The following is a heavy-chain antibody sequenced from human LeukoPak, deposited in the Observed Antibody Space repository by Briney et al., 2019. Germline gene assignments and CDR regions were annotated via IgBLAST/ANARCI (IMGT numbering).Heavy chain of an antibody. V-gene: IGHV1-24*01. D-gene: IGHD3-22*01. Sequence: ASVKVSCKVSGYTLTELSMHWVRQAPGKGLEWMGGFDPEDGETIYAQKFQGRVTMTEDTSTDTAYMELSRLRSEDTAVYYCATGYYDSSGYYVNWFDPWGQGTLVTVSS. CDR1: GYTLTELS. CDR3: ATGYYDSSGYYVNWFDP. CDR2: FDPEDGET. J-gene: IGHJ5*02.